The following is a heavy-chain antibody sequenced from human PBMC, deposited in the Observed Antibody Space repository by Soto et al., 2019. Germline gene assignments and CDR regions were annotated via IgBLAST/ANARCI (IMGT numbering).Heavy chain of an antibody. V-gene: IGHV3-23*01. CDR3: AKLSAADAFDI. CDR1: GFYFITYA. Sequence: GGSLRVSCAASGFYFITYARSWVRQAPGKGLYWVSFISAGGTNTYYADSVRGRFTISRDNSKNTLYLQMNSLRAEDTAVYYCAKLSAADAFDIWGQGTMVTVSS. CDR2: ISAGGTNT. J-gene: IGHJ3*02.